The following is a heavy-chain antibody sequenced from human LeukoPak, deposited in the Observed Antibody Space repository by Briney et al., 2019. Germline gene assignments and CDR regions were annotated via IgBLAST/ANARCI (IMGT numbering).Heavy chain of an antibody. CDR3: ARDNSVGDNAWWFDP. CDR2: INPSGDST. CDR1: GYTITNNY. J-gene: IGHJ5*02. V-gene: IGHV1-46*01. Sequence: GASVKVSCKASGYTITNNYMHWVRQAPGQGLEWMGIINPSGDSTYYAQKFQGRVTMTRDMSTSTDYMELSSLRSEDTAVYYCARDNSVGDNAWWFDPWGQGTLVTVSS. D-gene: IGHD1-26*01.